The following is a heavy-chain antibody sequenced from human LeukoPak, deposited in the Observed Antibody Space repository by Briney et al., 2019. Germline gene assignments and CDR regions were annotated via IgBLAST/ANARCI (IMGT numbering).Heavy chain of an antibody. J-gene: IGHJ3*02. Sequence: GGSLRLSCAASGFTVSSNYMSWVRQAPGKGPGWVSAISKSGDSTFYADSVKGRFTISRDNSQNTLYVQMNSLRAEDTAVYYCAKDQGYSSAWYSRDGFDMWGQGTMVTVSS. V-gene: IGHV3-23*01. D-gene: IGHD6-19*01. CDR1: GFTVSSNY. CDR2: ISKSGDST. CDR3: AKDQGYSSAWYSRDGFDM.